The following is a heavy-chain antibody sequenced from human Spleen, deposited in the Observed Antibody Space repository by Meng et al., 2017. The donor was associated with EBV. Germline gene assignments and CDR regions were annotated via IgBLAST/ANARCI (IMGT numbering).Heavy chain of an antibody. CDR3: ARGSGRWTFDY. J-gene: IGHJ4*02. D-gene: IGHD1-26*01. Sequence: QVQLVQSGGXLVKPGGSLRLSCAASGFIFSDSYMSWSRQTPGKGLEWISYISNSGTTIKYADSVKGRFTISRDNAKNSLYLQMNSLRADDTAIYYCARGSGRWTFDYWGQGTLVTVSS. CDR2: ISNSGTTI. CDR1: GFIFSDSY. V-gene: IGHV3-11*01.